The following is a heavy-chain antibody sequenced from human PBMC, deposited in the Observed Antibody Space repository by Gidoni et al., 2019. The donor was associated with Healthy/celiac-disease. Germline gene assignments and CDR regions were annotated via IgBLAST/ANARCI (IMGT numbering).Heavy chain of an antibody. CDR2: ISGSGGST. D-gene: IGHD3-3*01. V-gene: IGHV3-23*04. Sequence: EVQLVESGGGLVQPGGSLRLSCAASGFTFSSYAMSWVRQAPGKGLEWVSAISGSGGSTYYADSVKGRFTISRDNSKNTLYLQMNSLRAEDTAVYYCAKNGWIRYDFWSGSGRLGWFDPWGQGTLVTVSS. J-gene: IGHJ5*02. CDR1: GFTFSSYA. CDR3: AKNGWIRYDFWSGSGRLGWFDP.